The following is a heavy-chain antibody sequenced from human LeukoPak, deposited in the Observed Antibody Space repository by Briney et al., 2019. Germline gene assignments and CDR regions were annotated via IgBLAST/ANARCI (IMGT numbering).Heavy chain of an antibody. Sequence: PSETLSLTCTVSGGSISSSSYYWGWIRQPPGKGLEWIGSIYYSGSTYYNPSLKSRVTISVDTSKNQFSLKLSSVTAADTAVYYCASCSSDYYCMDVWGNGTTVTVSS. CDR3: ASCSSDYYCMDV. J-gene: IGHJ6*03. CDR2: IYYSGST. D-gene: IGHD3-10*02. CDR1: GGSISSSSYY. V-gene: IGHV4-39*01.